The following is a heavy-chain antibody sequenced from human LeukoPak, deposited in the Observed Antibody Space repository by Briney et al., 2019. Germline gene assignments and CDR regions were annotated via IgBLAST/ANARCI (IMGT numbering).Heavy chain of an antibody. CDR3: AGSYITFGGVIAPFDY. CDR2: ISYDGSNK. V-gene: IGHV3-30*03. CDR1: GFTFSSFG. Sequence: PGRSLRLSCAASGFTFSSFGMHWVRQAPGKGLEWVAVISYDGSNKYYADSVKGRFTMSRDNSQNTLYLQMNSLRAEDTAVYYCAGSYITFGGVIAPFDYWGQGTLVTVSS. J-gene: IGHJ4*02. D-gene: IGHD3-16*02.